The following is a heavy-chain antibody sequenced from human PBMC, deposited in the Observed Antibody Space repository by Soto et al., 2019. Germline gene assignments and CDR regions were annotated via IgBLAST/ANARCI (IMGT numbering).Heavy chain of an antibody. CDR1: GYTHTELS. D-gene: IGHD1-20*01. V-gene: IGHV1-24*01. CDR3: ATALGPSYNWHHGGVKLWFDP. J-gene: IGHJ5*02. Sequence: ASVKGSCKGSGYTHTELSRHWVRQAPGKGLEWMGGFDPEDGETIYAQKFQGRVTMTEDTSTDTAYMELSSLRSEDTAVYYCATALGPSYNWHHGGVKLWFDPWGQGTLVTVSS. CDR2: FDPEDGET.